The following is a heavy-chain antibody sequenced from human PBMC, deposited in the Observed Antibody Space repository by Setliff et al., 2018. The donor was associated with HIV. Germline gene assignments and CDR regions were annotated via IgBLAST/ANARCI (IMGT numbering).Heavy chain of an antibody. V-gene: IGHV3-64D*09. CDR3: VKAVIVVIPAAIFDY. CDR1: GFTFSSYV. D-gene: IGHD2-2*01. J-gene: IGHJ4*02. Sequence: GKSLKISCSASGFTFSSYVMHWVRQAPGKGLEYASAISSNGGSTYYADSVKGRFTISRDNSKNTLYLQMSSLRVEDTAVYYCVKAVIVVIPAAIFDYWGQGTLVTVSS. CDR2: ISSNGGST.